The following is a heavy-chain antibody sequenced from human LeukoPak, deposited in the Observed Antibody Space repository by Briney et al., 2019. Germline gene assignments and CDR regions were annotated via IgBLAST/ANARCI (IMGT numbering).Heavy chain of an antibody. J-gene: IGHJ4*02. D-gene: IGHD1/OR15-1a*01. V-gene: IGHV4-59*01. Sequence: SETLSLTCTVSGGSISSYYLSWIRQPPGKGLEWIGYIYYSGSTNYNPSLKSRVTISVDTSKNQFSLKLSSVTAAETAVYYCARSPNSCGYFDYWGQGTLVTVSS. CDR1: GGSISSYY. CDR3: ARSPNSCGYFDY. CDR2: IYYSGST.